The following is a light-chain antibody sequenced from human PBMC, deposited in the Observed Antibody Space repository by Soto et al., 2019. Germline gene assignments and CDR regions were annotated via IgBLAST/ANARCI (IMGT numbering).Light chain of an antibody. V-gene: IGKV1-5*03. CDR1: QTITDW. CDR3: QHYDTCTWT. Sequence: DIQMTQSPSTLSASVGDRVTITCRASQTITDWLAWYQQKPGKAPRLLIYKASTLESGVPSRFSGSGSGTEFTLTISSLQPDDFATYYCQHYDTCTWTFGQGTKVEIK. CDR2: KAS. J-gene: IGKJ1*01.